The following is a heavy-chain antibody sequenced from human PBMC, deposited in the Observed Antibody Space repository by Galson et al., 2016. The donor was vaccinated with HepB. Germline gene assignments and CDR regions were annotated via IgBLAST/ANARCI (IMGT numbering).Heavy chain of an antibody. D-gene: IGHD6-19*01. CDR2: IGKTEDT. Sequence: SLRLSCAASGFTFSRSDMHWVRQPTGKGLEWVSAIGKTEDTYYADSVKGRFTISRENARNSLYLQMDSLRAGDTAVYYCVREGYSSAWDDWFFGVWGRGPLVTVSS. CDR1: GFTFSRSD. V-gene: IGHV3-13*04. J-gene: IGHJ2*01. CDR3: VREGYSSAWDDWFFGV.